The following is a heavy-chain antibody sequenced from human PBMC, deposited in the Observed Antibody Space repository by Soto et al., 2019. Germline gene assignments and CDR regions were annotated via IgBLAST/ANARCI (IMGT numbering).Heavy chain of an antibody. CDR3: ARDLRVPKYYYYHMAV. CDR1: GYTFTSYG. CDR2: ISAYNGNT. V-gene: IGHV1-18*01. J-gene: IGHJ6*03. Sequence: GASVKVSCKAPGYTFTSYGISWVRQAPGQGLEWMGWISAYNGNTNYAQKLQGRVTMTTDTSTSTAYMELRSLRSDDTAVYYCARDLRVPKYYYYHMAVGGKGTAVT.